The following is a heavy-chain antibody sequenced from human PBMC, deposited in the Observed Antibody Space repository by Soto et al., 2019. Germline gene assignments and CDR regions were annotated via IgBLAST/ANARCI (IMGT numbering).Heavy chain of an antibody. CDR3: ADEGYCSSTSCYRGNGMDV. Sequence: ASVKVSCKASGYTFTGYYMHWVRRAPGQGLEWMGWINPNSGGTNYAQKFQGRVTMTRDTSISTAYMELSRLRSDDTAVYYCADEGYCSSTSCYRGNGMDVWGQGTTVTVSS. CDR2: INPNSGGT. CDR1: GYTFTGYY. V-gene: IGHV1-2*02. J-gene: IGHJ6*02. D-gene: IGHD2-2*01.